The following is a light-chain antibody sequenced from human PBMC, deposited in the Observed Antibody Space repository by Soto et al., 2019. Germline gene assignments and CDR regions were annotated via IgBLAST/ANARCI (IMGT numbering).Light chain of an antibody. CDR3: QQYGRSPLYS. V-gene: IGKV3-20*01. J-gene: IGKJ2*03. CDR1: QSVSGTY. Sequence: IVLTQSPGTLSLSPGEGATLSCRASQSVSGTYLAWYQLKPGQAPRLLIYGASTRASGVPERFSGSGSATDFTLTISILEPEDFAVYYCQQYGRSPLYSFGQGTNVDIK. CDR2: GAS.